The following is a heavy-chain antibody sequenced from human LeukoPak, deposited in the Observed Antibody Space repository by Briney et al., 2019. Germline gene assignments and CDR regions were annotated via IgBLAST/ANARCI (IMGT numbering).Heavy chain of an antibody. V-gene: IGHV3-30*02. CDR1: GFTFSTYG. Sequence: GGSLRLSCAASGFTFSTYGMHWVRQAPGKGLDWVSFIRYDGNNKYYADSVKGRFTISRDNSKNTLYLQMNSLRTEDTAMYYCARDFQDAFDIWGQGTMVTVSS. CDR2: IRYDGNNK. J-gene: IGHJ3*02. CDR3: ARDFQDAFDI.